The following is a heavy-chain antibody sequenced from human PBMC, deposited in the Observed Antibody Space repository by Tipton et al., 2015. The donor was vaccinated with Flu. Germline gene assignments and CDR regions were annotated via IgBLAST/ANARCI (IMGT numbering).Heavy chain of an antibody. Sequence: TLSLTCAVSGYSISSGYYWGWVRQPPGKGLEWIGTIYPSGSTYYNPSLKSRLTMSVDTSKNQFSLKLSSVTAADTAVYYCARHTGDSVRGVIDYWGQGTLVTVSS. J-gene: IGHJ4*02. D-gene: IGHD3-10*02. CDR3: ARHTGDSVRGVIDY. CDR1: GYSISSGYY. V-gene: IGHV4-38-2*01. CDR2: IYPSGST.